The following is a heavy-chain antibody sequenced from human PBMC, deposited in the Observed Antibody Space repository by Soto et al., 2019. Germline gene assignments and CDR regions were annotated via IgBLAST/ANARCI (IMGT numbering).Heavy chain of an antibody. J-gene: IGHJ6*02. D-gene: IGHD2-21*01. Sequence: SETLSLTCIVSGGSIISYYWSWIRQPPGKGLEWIGHIYYSGSTNYNPSLKSRVTISVDTSKNHFSLKLSSVTAADTAVYYCASSSLFGMDARDQGITVTVSS. CDR3: ASSSLFGMDA. CDR1: GGSIISYY. V-gene: IGHV4-59*01. CDR2: IYYSGST.